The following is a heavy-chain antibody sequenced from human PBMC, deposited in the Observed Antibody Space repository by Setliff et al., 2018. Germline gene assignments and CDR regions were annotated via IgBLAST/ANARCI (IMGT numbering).Heavy chain of an antibody. CDR2: IYYTGTA. CDR3: ARHEFAGGYYGSVTYRHFDY. CDR1: GDSISSTSYQ. Sequence: SETLSLTCTVSGDSISSTSYQWGWVRQPPGKGLEWIGSIYYTGTAYYNPSLKSRVTISVDTSKNQFSLQVTSLAATDTALYFCARHEFAGGYYGSVTYRHFDYWGQVILVTVSS. D-gene: IGHD3-10*01. V-gene: IGHV4-39*01. J-gene: IGHJ4*02.